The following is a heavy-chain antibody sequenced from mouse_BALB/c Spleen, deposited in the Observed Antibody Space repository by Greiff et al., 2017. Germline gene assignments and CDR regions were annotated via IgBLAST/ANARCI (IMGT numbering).Heavy chain of an antibody. J-gene: IGHJ4*01. V-gene: IGHV1-54*03. Sequence: VQLQQSGAELVRPGTSVKVSCKASGYAFTNYLIEWVKQRPGQGLEWIGVINPGSGGTNYNEKFKGKATLTADKSSSTAYMQLSSLTSDDSAVYFCARGSNFYAMDYWGQGTSVTVSA. CDR1: GYAFTNYL. D-gene: IGHD2-5*01. CDR3: ARGSNFYAMDY. CDR2: INPGSGGT.